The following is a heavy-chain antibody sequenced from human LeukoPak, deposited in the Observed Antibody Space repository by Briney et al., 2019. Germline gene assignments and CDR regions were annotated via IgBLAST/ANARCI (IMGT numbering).Heavy chain of an antibody. CDR1: GGTFRSYA. Sequence: SVKVSCKASGGTFRSYAISWVRQAPGQGLEWMGGIIPIFGTANYAQRFQGRVTITADKSTSIAYMELNSLRSEDTAVYYCAKARTYYYDSSDAFDIWGQGTMVTVSS. D-gene: IGHD3-22*01. V-gene: IGHV1-69*06. CDR3: AKARTYYYDSSDAFDI. J-gene: IGHJ3*02. CDR2: IIPIFGTA.